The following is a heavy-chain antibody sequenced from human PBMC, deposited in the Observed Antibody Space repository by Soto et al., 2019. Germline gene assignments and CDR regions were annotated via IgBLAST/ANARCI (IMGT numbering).Heavy chain of an antibody. J-gene: IGHJ5*01. CDR1: GFAFTSFG. Sequence: QVQLVESGGGVVKPGRSLRLSCAASGFAFTSFGMHWVRQAPGKGLEWVALISYDGSNRYYADSVKGRFTISRDNSKNTLYLEINSLRGEDMAVYYCAKDRYSSGRNWFDSWGQGTLVTVSS. V-gene: IGHV3-30*18. CDR3: AKDRYSSGRNWFDS. D-gene: IGHD6-25*01. CDR2: ISYDGSNR.